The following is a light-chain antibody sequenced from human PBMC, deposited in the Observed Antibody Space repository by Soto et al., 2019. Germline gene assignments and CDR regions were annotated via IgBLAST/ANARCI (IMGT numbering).Light chain of an antibody. V-gene: IGLV7-46*01. CDR2: DTR. CDR1: TGAVISGHY. J-gene: IGLJ7*01. CDR3: LVSLSGARV. Sequence: QAVVTQEPSLTVSPGGTVTLTCGSSTGAVISGHYPYWFQQKPGQAPRTLIYDTRNKHSWTPARFSGSLLGGKAALTLSGAQPEDEPVYYCLVSLSGARVFGGGTQLTVL.